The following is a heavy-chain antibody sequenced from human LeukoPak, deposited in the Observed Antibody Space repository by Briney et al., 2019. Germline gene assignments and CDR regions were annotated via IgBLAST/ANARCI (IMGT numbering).Heavy chain of an antibody. CDR1: GHTLSKLS. V-gene: IGHV1-24*01. Sequence: ASVKVSCKVSGHTLSKLSIHWVRQAPGEGLQWIGGFELEDGETILAQKFRGRVTVTEDTSTNTAYMELSSLGSGDTATYYCATDGEPTYSVYFPFWGQGTPVTVSS. D-gene: IGHD1-14*01. J-gene: IGHJ4*02. CDR2: FELEDGET. CDR3: ATDGEPTYSVYFPF.